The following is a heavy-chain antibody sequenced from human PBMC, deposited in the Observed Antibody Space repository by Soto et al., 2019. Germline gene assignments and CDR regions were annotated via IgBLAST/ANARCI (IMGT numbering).Heavy chain of an antibody. CDR3: AKDEGGDFDY. D-gene: IGHD3-16*01. CDR1: GFTFSSYV. V-gene: IGHV3-23*01. J-gene: IGHJ4*02. Sequence: EVQLLESGGGLVQPGGSLRLSCAASGFTFSSYVMSWVRQAPGKGLEWVSAISGSGGSTYHADSVKGRFTISRDNSKNTLDLQMNSLRAEDKAVYYCAKDEGGDFDYWGQGTLVTVSS. CDR2: ISGSGGST.